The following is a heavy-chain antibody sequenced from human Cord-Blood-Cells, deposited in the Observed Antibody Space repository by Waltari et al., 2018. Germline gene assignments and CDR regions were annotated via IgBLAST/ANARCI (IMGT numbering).Heavy chain of an antibody. V-gene: IGHV1-69*06. CDR2: INPILCTA. CDR1: GGTFSRYA. CDR3: ARARTPYDFWSGYYDY. Sequence: QVQLVQSGAEVKKPGSSVKVSCKAYGGTFSRYALSWVRQAPGQGLEWMGGINPILCTANYAQKFQGRVTITADKSTSTAYMELSSLRSEDTAVYYCARARTPYDFWSGYYDYWGQGTLVTVSS. J-gene: IGHJ4*02. D-gene: IGHD3-3*01.